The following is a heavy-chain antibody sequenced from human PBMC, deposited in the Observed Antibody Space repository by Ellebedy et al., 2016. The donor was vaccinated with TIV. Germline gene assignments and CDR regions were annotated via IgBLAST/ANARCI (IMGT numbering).Heavy chain of an antibody. D-gene: IGHD2-21*02. V-gene: IGHV1-2*02. CDR3: ARDGACGGDCYGDNY. CDR1: GYTFTGYY. J-gene: IGHJ4*02. CDR2: INPKNGGT. Sequence: AASVKVSCKASGYTFTGYYIHWVRHAPGQGLEWMGWINPKNGGTNYAQKFQGRVTMTRDTSISTAYMELSWLRSDDTAVYYCARDGACGGDCYGDNYWGQGSLVTVSS.